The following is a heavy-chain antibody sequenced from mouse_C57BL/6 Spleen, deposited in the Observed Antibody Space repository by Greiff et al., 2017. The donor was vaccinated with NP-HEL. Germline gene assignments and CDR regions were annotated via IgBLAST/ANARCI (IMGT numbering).Heavy chain of an antibody. CDR1: GFTFSSYA. CDR2: IRDGGSYT. CDR3: ARDGIVLGENYYAMDY. Sequence: EVQLVESGGGLVKPGGSLKLPCAASGFTFSSYAMSWVRPIPEKRLAWVATIRDGGSYTYSPDNVKGRFTISREIAKNNLYLHMTHLKAEDTAMYYCARDGIVLGENYYAMDYWGQGTSVTVSS. D-gene: IGHD4-1*01. V-gene: IGHV5-4*01. J-gene: IGHJ4*01.